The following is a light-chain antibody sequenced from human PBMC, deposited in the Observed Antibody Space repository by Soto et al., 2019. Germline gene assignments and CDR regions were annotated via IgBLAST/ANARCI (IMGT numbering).Light chain of an antibody. V-gene: IGKV3-20*01. J-gene: IGKJ1*01. CDR3: QQYGSSPRS. Sequence: EIVLTQSPGTLSLSPGERATLSCRASQSVSSSYLAWYQQKPGQAPRLLIYGSSSRATGIPDRFSGSGSGKDVALTISRLEPDDFAVYYCQQYGSSPRSFGQGTKVDIK. CDR1: QSVSSSY. CDR2: GSS.